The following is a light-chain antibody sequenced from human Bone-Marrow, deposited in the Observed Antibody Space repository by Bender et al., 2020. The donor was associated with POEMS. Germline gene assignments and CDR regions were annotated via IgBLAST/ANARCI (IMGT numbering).Light chain of an antibody. CDR1: SSDVGGYNY. J-gene: IGLJ3*02. CDR3: VAWDASLNGWV. V-gene: IGLV2-14*01. Sequence: QSALTQPASVSGSPGQSITISCTGTSSDVGGYNYVSWYQKHPGKAPKLIIFEVNKRPSGVPDRFSGSKSGNTASLAITGLQSDDEAIYFCVAWDASLNGWVFGGGTKLTVL. CDR2: EVN.